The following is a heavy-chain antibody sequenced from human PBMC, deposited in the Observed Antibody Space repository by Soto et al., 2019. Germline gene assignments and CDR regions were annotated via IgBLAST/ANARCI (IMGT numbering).Heavy chain of an antibody. J-gene: IGHJ5*02. CDR1: GGSISTGGYY. V-gene: IGHV4-31*03. CDR3: ARSVFP. CDR2: FYYSGST. Sequence: QVQLQESGPGLVKPSQTLSLTCTVSGGSISTGGYYWNWIRQHPGKGLEWIGYFYYSGSTYYNPSLTSRVTISVNTSKTQFSLKLSSVTAADTAVYYCARSVFPWGQGTLVTVSS.